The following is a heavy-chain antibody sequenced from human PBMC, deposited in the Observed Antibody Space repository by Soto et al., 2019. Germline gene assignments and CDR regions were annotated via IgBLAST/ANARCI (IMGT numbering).Heavy chain of an antibody. CDR2: IYYSGST. J-gene: IGHJ3*02. Sequence: PSDTLSLTCTVSGGSISSYYWSWIRQPPGKGLEWIGYIYYSGSTNYNPSLKSRVTISVDTSKNQFSLKLSSVTAADTAVYYCASDRVCYNLEPPGAIDIRCPGTFVTVS. V-gene: IGHV4-59*01. CDR1: GGSISSYY. D-gene: IGHD5-12*01. CDR3: ASDRVCYNLEPPGAIDI.